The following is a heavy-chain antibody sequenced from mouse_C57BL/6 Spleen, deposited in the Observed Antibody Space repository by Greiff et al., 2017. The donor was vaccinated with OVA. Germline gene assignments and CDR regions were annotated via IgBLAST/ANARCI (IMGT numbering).Heavy chain of an antibody. V-gene: IGHV1-55*01. Sequence: QVQLQQPGAELVKPGASVKMSCKASGYTFTSYWITWVKQRPGQGLEWIGDIYPGSGSTNYNEKFKSKATLTVDTSASTAYMQLSSLTSEESAVYYVARGDYGYDEGAMDYWGQGTSVTVSS. D-gene: IGHD2-2*01. CDR1: GYTFTSYW. CDR3: ARGDYGYDEGAMDY. J-gene: IGHJ4*01. CDR2: IYPGSGST.